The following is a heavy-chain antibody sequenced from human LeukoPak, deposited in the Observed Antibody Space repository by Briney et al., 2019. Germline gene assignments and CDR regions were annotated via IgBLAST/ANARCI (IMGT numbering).Heavy chain of an antibody. CDR2: IYRSGSS. J-gene: IGHJ3*02. CDR3: ARDGYYDSSGYFAFDI. V-gene: IGHV4-61*02. Sequence: SETLSLTCTVSGGSISSGSYYWNWIRQPAGTGLEWIGRIYRSGSSNYNPSLKSRVTVSVDTSKNQFSLKLSSVTAADTAVYYCARDGYYDSSGYFAFDIWGQGTMVTVSS. CDR1: GGSISSGSYY. D-gene: IGHD3-22*01.